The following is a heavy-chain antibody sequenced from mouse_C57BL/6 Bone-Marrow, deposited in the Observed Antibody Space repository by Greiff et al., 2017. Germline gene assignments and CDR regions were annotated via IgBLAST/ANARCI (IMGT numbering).Heavy chain of an antibody. Sequence: VQLQQPGAELVMPGASVKLSCKASGYTFTSYWMHWVKQRPGQGLEWIGEIDPSDSYTNYNQKFKGKSTLTVDKSSSTAYMQLSSLPSEDSAVYYCASSGSTTGFAYWGQGTLVTVSA. CDR3: ASSGSTTGFAY. V-gene: IGHV1-69*01. J-gene: IGHJ3*01. CDR1: GYTFTSYW. CDR2: IDPSDSYT. D-gene: IGHD3-1*01.